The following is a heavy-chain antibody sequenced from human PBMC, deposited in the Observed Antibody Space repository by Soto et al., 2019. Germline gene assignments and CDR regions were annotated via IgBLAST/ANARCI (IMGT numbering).Heavy chain of an antibody. J-gene: IGHJ4*02. Sequence: QVQLVQSGAEVKKPGASVKVSCKTSGYTFTSYHISWVRQAPGQGLEWMGWISAYNTNTNSAQKFQGRVTMTTHTLTSAAYMELRSLRSDDTAVYYCARDTPPTDYWGQGTLVTVSS. V-gene: IGHV1-18*01. CDR1: GYTFTSYH. CDR2: ISAYNTNT. CDR3: ARDTPPTDY.